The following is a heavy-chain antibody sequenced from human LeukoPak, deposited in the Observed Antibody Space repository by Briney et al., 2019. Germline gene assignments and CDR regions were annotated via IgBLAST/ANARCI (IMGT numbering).Heavy chain of an antibody. Sequence: ASVRVSCKASGYTFTNYGISWVRQAPGQGLEWMGWINVYNGDTRYAQRLQGRVTVTTDTSTSTAYLELRSLRSDDTAVYYCARDRFCGSTSCYYFDYWGQGTLVTVSS. CDR2: INVYNGDT. CDR1: GYTFTNYG. V-gene: IGHV1-18*01. D-gene: IGHD2-2*01. J-gene: IGHJ4*02. CDR3: ARDRFCGSTSCYYFDY.